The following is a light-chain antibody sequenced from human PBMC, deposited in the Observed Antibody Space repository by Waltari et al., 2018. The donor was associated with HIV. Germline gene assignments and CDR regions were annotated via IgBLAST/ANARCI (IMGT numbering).Light chain of an antibody. CDR2: STN. J-gene: IGLJ2*01. V-gene: IGLV1-44*01. Sequence: QSVLTQPPSASGTPGPRVTIPCSGSSSNIASTTVNWYQQLPGTAPKLLIYSTNQRPSGVPYRFSGSKSGTSASLAISGLQSEDEADYYCAAWDDSLNGPVFGGGTKLTVL. CDR1: SSNIASTT. CDR3: AAWDDSLNGPV.